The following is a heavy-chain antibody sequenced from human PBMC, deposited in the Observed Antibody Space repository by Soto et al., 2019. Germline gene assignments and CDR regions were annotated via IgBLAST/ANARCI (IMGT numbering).Heavy chain of an antibody. D-gene: IGHD2-21*01. J-gene: IGHJ5*02. V-gene: IGHV4-61*03. CDR3: ARLRIATNNYKWFDP. CDR2: ISYTGRT. CDR1: GDSVTSGSYY. Sequence: PSETLSLTCIVSGDSVTSGSYYWTWLRQPPGKGLEWIGYISYTGRTKYNPSLQSRVTISVDTSKTDFSLNLSSVTAADTAVYVCARLRIATNNYKWFDPWGQGTLVTVSS.